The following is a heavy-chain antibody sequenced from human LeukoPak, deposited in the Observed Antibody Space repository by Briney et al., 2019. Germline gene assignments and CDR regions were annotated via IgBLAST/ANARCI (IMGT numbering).Heavy chain of an antibody. V-gene: IGHV4-39*07. CDR2: IYYSGST. D-gene: IGHD6-19*01. CDR1: GGSISSSSYY. Sequence: SETLFLTCTVSGGSISSSSYYWGWIRQPPGKGLEWIGSIYYSGSTYYNPSLKSRVTISVDTSKNQFSLKLSSVTAADTAVYYCARDVGTSGWYTFDYWGQGTLVTVSS. CDR3: ARDVGTSGWYTFDY. J-gene: IGHJ4*02.